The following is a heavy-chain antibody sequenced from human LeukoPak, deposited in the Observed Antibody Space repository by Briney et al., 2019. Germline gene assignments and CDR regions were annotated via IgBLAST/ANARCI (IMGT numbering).Heavy chain of an antibody. CDR3: ARSLGDDSWVALRGYYYMDV. J-gene: IGHJ6*03. D-gene: IGHD3-3*01. V-gene: IGHV4-59*11. Sequence: SETLSLTCSVSGGSMSGHYWIWIRQPQGKGLEWIGYVFDSGNTNYNPSLKSRVAISFDTASNHFSLKLNSVTASDTGIYFCARSLGDDSWVALRGYYYMDVWGRGTTVTVSS. CDR1: GGSMSGHY. CDR2: VFDSGNT.